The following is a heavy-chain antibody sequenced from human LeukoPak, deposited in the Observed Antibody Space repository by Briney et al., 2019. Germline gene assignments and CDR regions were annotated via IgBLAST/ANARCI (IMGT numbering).Heavy chain of an antibody. V-gene: IGHV4-59*01. J-gene: IGHJ4*02. CDR1: GGSISSYY. CDR2: IYYSGST. CDR3: VRVGWGSGSYSLDY. Sequence: PSETLSLTCTVSGGSISSYYWSWIRQPPGKGLEWIGYIYYSGSTNYNPSLKSRVTISVDTSRNQFSLKLSSVTAADTAVYYCVRVGWGSGSYSLDYWGQGTLVTVSS. D-gene: IGHD3-10*01.